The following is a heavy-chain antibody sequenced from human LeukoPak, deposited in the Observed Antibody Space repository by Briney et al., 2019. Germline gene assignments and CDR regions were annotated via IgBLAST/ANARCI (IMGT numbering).Heavy chain of an antibody. V-gene: IGHV3-66*01. Sequence: GGSLRLSCAASGFTVSSNCVNWVRQAPGKGLKWVSVICSGGSTNYADSVKGRFTISRDNSKNTLYLQMNSLRAEDTAVYYCARDSPRTGGGGSHFDYWGQGTLVTVS. CDR2: ICSGGST. J-gene: IGHJ4*02. CDR3: ARDSPRTGGGGSHFDY. D-gene: IGHD1-1*01. CDR1: GFTVSSNC.